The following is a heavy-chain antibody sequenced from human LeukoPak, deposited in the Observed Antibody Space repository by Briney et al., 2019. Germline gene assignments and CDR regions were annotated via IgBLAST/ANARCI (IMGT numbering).Heavy chain of an antibody. CDR2: INHNGNVN. Sequence: PGGSLRLSCAASGFTFSSYWMNWARQAPGKGLEWVASINHNGNVNYYVDSVKGRFTISRDNAKNSLYLQMSNLRAEDTAVYYCGRVAHDSSGYYFNDYWGQGTLVTVSS. CDR3: GRVAHDSSGYYFNDY. CDR1: GFTFSSYW. D-gene: IGHD3-22*01. V-gene: IGHV3-7*03. J-gene: IGHJ4*02.